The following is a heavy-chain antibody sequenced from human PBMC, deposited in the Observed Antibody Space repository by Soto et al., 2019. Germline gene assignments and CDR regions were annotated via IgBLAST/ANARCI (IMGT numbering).Heavy chain of an antibody. D-gene: IGHD6-13*01. Sequence: GSLRLSCAASGFTFSIYSMKWFRQAPGKGLEWVSSISSSGSYIYHAESVKGRYTISRDNAKNSLYLQMNSLRAEDTAVYYCATVQAALGHWGQGTLVTVSS. CDR3: ATVQAALGH. V-gene: IGHV3-21*01. CDR1: GFTFSIYS. CDR2: ISSSGSYI. J-gene: IGHJ4*02.